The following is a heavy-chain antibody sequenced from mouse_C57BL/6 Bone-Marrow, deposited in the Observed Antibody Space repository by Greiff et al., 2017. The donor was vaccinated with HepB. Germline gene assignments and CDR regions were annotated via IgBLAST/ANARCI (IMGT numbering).Heavy chain of an antibody. D-gene: IGHD1-1*01. J-gene: IGHJ2*01. V-gene: IGHV1-54*01. CDR2: INPGSGGT. CDR3: ARSLYYGSSLDY. CDR1: GYAFTNYL. Sequence: VQLQESGAELVRPGTSVKVSCKASGYAFTNYLIEWVKQRPGQGLEWIGVINPGSGGTNYNEKFKGKATLTADKSSSTAYMQLSSLTSEDSAVYFCARSLYYGSSLDYWGQGTTLTVSS.